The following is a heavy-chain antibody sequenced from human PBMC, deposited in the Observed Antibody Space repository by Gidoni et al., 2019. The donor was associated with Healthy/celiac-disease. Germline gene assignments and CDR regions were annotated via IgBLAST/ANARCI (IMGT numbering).Heavy chain of an antibody. CDR1: GFTFDDYA. Sequence: EVQLVESGGGLVQPGRSLRLSCAASGFTFDDYAMHWVRQAPGTGLEWVSGISWNSGSIGYADSVKGRFTISRDNAKNSLYLQMNSLRAEDTALYYCAKDIESSLTGETTFDYWGQGTLVTVSS. CDR3: AKDIESSLTGETTFDY. V-gene: IGHV3-9*01. D-gene: IGHD3-9*01. J-gene: IGHJ4*02. CDR2: ISWNSGSI.